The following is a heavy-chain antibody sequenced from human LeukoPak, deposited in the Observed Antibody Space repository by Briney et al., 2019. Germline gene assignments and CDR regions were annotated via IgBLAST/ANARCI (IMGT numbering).Heavy chain of an antibody. CDR1: GFTFSNYG. CDR2: IWYDGANK. V-gene: IGHV3-33*01. Sequence: PGRSLRLSCAASGFTFSNYGMHWVRQAPGKGLEWVAHIWYDGANKYYADSVKGRFTISRDSSKNTLYLQMDSLRAEDTAVYYCASSSGYDSAYWGQGTLVTVSS. D-gene: IGHD5-12*01. J-gene: IGHJ4*02. CDR3: ASSSGYDSAY.